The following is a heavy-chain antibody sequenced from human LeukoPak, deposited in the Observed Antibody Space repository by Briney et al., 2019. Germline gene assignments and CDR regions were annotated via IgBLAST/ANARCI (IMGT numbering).Heavy chain of an antibody. Sequence: GGSLRLSCAASGFTFSRYGMHWVRQAPGKGLEWVAVIWYDGSYKYYADSVKGRFTISRDNSKNTLYLQMNSLRAEDTAVYYCARDRANYYAIDYWGQGTLVTVSS. CDR2: IWYDGSYK. CDR1: GFTFSRYG. J-gene: IGHJ4*02. D-gene: IGHD3-22*01. V-gene: IGHV3-33*01. CDR3: ARDRANYYAIDY.